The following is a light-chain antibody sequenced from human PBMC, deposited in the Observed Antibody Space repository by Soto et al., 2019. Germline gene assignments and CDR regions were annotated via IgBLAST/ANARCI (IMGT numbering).Light chain of an antibody. Sequence: DVVMTQTPLPSPVTLGQPASISCRSSHSLVHSNGDTYLTWYQQRPGQPPRLLIYKISKRFSGVQDRLRAGGVGQDFNLKLSRVKAEVVGVYYGMQLPHFPWTFGKGPGWRSN. CDR3: MQLPHFPWT. J-gene: IGKJ1*01. CDR1: HSLVHSNGDTY. V-gene: IGKV2-24*01. CDR2: KIS.